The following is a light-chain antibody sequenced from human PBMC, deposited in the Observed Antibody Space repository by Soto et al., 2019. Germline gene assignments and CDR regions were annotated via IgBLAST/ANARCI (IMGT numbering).Light chain of an antibody. CDR1: QSIGSK. Sequence: EILMTQSPATLSVSPGEIVTLSFRASQSIGSKLAWYQQRPGQAPRLLIYGASTRATGIPARFSGSGSGTEFTLTISSLQSEDFAVYYCQQRSNWITFGQGTRLEIK. CDR3: QQRSNWIT. CDR2: GAS. J-gene: IGKJ5*01. V-gene: IGKV3-15*01.